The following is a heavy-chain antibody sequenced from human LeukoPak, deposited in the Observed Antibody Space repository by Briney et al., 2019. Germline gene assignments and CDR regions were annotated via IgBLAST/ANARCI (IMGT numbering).Heavy chain of an antibody. CDR3: ASFSSGSYYVCLGHAFDI. V-gene: IGHV3-23*01. CDR1: GFTFSSYA. D-gene: IGHD3-10*01. J-gene: IGHJ3*02. CDR2: ISGGGGST. Sequence: PGGSLRLSCAASGFTFSSYAMSWVRQAPGKGLEWVSAISGGGGSTYYADSVKGRFTISRDNSKNTMYLQMNSLRAEDTAVYYCASFSSGSYYVCLGHAFDIWGQGTMVTVSS.